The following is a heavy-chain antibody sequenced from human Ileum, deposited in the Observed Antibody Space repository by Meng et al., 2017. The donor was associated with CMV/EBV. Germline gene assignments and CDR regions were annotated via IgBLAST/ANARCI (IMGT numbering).Heavy chain of an antibody. D-gene: IGHD4-23*01. J-gene: IGHJ4*02. CDR2: IYSSGSA. Sequence: QVQLQESGPGLLKPSATLSLTCTVSGGSINDYHWTWTRQAAEKGLEWIGRIYSSGSANYNPSLKSRITMSVDTSKNQFSLNLTSVTAADTAVYYCGRGTAVAIWGQGILVTVSS. V-gene: IGHV4-4*07. CDR1: GGSINDYH. CDR3: GRGTAVAI.